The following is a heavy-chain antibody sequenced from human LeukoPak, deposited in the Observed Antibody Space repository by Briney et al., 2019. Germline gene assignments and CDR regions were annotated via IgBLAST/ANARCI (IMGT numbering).Heavy chain of an antibody. Sequence: GGSLRLSCAASGFTFSTYWMHWVRQAPGKRLVWVSRLSTDGTTTVYADSVKGRFTISRDNVKNILYLQVSSLRAEDTAVYYCARQVIPDNALDIWGQGTMVTVSS. D-gene: IGHD2-2*01. CDR1: GFTFSTYW. CDR2: LSTDGTTT. CDR3: ARQVIPDNALDI. J-gene: IGHJ3*02. V-gene: IGHV3-74*01.